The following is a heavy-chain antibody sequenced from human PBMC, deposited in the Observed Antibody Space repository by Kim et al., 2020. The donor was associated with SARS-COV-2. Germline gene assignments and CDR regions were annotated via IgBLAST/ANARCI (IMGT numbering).Heavy chain of an antibody. D-gene: IGHD5-12*01. Sequence: LSLTCTVSGASISSGGYYWSWIRQHQGKGLEWIAYIDYSGSTNDNPSVKSRLIISLDKSKNQISLKLSSVTAADTAVYYCVRGRRDGYNYFDYWGQGTLVTVSS. J-gene: IGHJ4*02. CDR3: VRGRRDGYNYFDY. CDR1: GASISSGGYY. CDR2: IDYSGST. V-gene: IGHV4-31*03.